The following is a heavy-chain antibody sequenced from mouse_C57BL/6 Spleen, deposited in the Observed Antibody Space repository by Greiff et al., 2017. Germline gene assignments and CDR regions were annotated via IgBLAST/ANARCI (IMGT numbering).Heavy chain of an antibody. D-gene: IGHD3-2*02. CDR1: GYTFTDYY. V-gene: IGHV1-26*01. J-gene: IGHJ4*01. Sequence: VQLQQSGPELVKPGASVKISCKASGYTFTDYYMNWVKQSHGKSLEWIGDINPNNGGTSYNQKFKGKATLTVDKSSRTAYMELRSLTSGDSAVYYCARRGGQLRPHYYAMDYWGQGTSVTVSS. CDR3: ARRGGQLRPHYYAMDY. CDR2: INPNNGGT.